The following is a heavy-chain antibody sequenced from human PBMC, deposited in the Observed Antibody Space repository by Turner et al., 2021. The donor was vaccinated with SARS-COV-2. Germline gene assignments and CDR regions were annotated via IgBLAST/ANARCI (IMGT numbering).Heavy chain of an antibody. CDR2: IWYDGSNK. CDR1: GFTFSSYG. D-gene: IGHD4-17*01. V-gene: IGHV3-33*01. Sequence: QVQLVASGGGVVQPGRFLRLSCAASGFTFSSYGMHWVRQAPGKGLEWVAVIWYDGSNKFYADSVKGRFTISRDNSKNTLYLQMNSLRAEDTAVYYCARGAHGDYEDAFDIWGQGTLVTISS. J-gene: IGHJ3*02. CDR3: ARGAHGDYEDAFDI.